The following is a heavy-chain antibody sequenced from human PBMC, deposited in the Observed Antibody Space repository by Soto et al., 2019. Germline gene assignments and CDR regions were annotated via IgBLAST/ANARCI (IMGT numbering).Heavy chain of an antibody. V-gene: IGHV5-51*01. CDR1: GYSFTSYW. CDR3: ARQSSPAAILGNYYYYMDV. CDR2: IYPGESDT. D-gene: IGHD2-2*01. J-gene: IGHJ6*03. Sequence: GESLKISCKGSGYSFTSYWIGWVRQMPGKGQEWMGIIYPGESDTRYSPSFQGQVTISADKSISTAYLQWSSLKASDTAMYYCARQSSPAAILGNYYYYMDVWGKGTTVTVSS.